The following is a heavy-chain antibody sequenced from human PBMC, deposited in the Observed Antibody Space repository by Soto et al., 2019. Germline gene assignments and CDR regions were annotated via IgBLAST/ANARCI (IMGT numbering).Heavy chain of an antibody. CDR1: GGSISSYY. CDR2: IYYSGST. V-gene: IGHV4-59*01. CDR3: ARDLDY. Sequence: QVQLQESGPGLVKPSETLSLTCTVSGGSISSYYWSWIRQPPGKGLEWIGYIYYSGSTNYNPSLKSRVTISVDTSKNQFSLKLSSVTAADTAVYYCARDLDYWGQGTLVTVS. J-gene: IGHJ4*02.